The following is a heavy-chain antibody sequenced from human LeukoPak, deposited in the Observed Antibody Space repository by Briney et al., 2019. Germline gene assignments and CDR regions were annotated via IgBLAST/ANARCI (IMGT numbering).Heavy chain of an antibody. CDR1: GGTFSSYA. J-gene: IGHJ4*02. CDR3: ARDRGGYCSSTSCYELDY. CDR2: IIPIFGTA. V-gene: IGHV1-69*01. D-gene: IGHD2-2*01. Sequence: ASVKVSCKASGGTFSSYAISWVRQAPGQGLEWMGGIIPIFGTANYAQKFQGRVTITADESTRTAYMELSSLRSEDTAVYYCARDRGGYCSSTSCYELDYWGQGTLVTVSS.